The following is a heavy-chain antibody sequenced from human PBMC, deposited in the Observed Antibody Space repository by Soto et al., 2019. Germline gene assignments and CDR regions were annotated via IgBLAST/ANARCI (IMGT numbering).Heavy chain of an antibody. CDR1: GYTFTSYG. J-gene: IGHJ4*02. CDR2: ISAYNGNT. CDR3: ARAHYDFWSGYSEDY. D-gene: IGHD3-3*01. Sequence: ASVKVSCKASGYTFTSYGISWVRQPPGQGLEWMGWISAYNGNTNYAQKLQGRVTMTTDTSTSTAYMELRSLRSDDTAVYYCARAHYDFWSGYSEDYWGQGTLVTVSS. V-gene: IGHV1-18*04.